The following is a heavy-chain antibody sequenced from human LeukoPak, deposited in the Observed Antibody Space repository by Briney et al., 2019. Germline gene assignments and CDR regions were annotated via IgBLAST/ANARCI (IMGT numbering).Heavy chain of an antibody. J-gene: IGHJ3*02. CDR2: IIPIFGTA. D-gene: IGHD3/OR15-3a*01. V-gene: IGHV1-69*05. CDR1: GGTFSSYA. Sequence: SVKVSCKDSGGTFSSYAISWVRQAPGQGLEWMGGIIPIFGTANYAQKFQGRVTITTDESTSTAYMELSSLRSEDTAVYYCARDGPDAFDIWGQGTMVTVSS. CDR3: ARDGPDAFDI.